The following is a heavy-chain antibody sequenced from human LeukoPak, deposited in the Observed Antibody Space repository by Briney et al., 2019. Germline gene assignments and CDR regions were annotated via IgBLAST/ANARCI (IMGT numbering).Heavy chain of an antibody. CDR2: ISSSSSYT. CDR1: GFTFSDYY. J-gene: IGHJ6*02. CDR3: ATTPYYYYYGMDV. Sequence: PGGSLRLSCAASGFTFSDYYTSWIGQAPGKGLEWVSYISSSSSYTNYADSVKGRFTISRDNAKNSLYLQMNSLRAEDTAVYYCATTPYYYYYGMDVWGQGTTVTVSS. V-gene: IGHV3-11*06.